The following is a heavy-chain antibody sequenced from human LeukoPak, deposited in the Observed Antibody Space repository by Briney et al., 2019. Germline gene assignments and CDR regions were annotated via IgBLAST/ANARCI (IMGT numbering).Heavy chain of an antibody. D-gene: IGHD6-19*01. V-gene: IGHV4-39*01. CDR1: GGSISSNGYY. Sequence: SETLSLTCAVSGGSISSNGYYWGWIRQPPGKGLEWIGSIYYSGSTYYNPSLKSRVTISVDTSKNQFSLKLSSVTAADTAVYYCARLIEWQWLVFLPNVYYMDVWGKGTTVTISS. CDR3: ARLIEWQWLVFLPNVYYMDV. J-gene: IGHJ6*03. CDR2: IYYSGST.